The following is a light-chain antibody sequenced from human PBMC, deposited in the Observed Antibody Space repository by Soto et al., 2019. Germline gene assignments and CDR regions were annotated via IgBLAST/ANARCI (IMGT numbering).Light chain of an antibody. J-gene: IGKJ2*01. CDR2: FAS. V-gene: IGKV1-39*01. CDR1: QSISSY. Sequence: DIQMTQSPSSLSASVGDRVTLTCRASQSISSYLNWYHLKPGRPPKLLIYFASSLQAGVPSRFSGAGSETDFTLTLTDLQPEDFPSYFCLQNDSVPYTFGQGT. CDR3: LQNDSVPYT.